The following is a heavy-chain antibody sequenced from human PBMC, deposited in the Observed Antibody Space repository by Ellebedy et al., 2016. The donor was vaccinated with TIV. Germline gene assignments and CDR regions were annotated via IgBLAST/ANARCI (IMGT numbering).Heavy chain of an antibody. Sequence: GGSLRLSCAASGFSFSSYWMAWVRQAPGKGLEWVANINQDGREKYYVDSVKGRFTISRDNAQTSLYLQMNSLGADDTATYYCASDGSYGDYRSPTHAFVMWGQGTMVSVSS. CDR2: INQDGREK. D-gene: IGHD4-17*01. J-gene: IGHJ3*02. CDR3: ASDGSYGDYRSPTHAFVM. V-gene: IGHV3-7*01. CDR1: GFSFSSYW.